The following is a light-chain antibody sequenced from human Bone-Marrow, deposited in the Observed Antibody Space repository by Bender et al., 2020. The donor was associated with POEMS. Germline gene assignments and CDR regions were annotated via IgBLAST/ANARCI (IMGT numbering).Light chain of an antibody. CDR3: CSYSYSGTFFYV. J-gene: IGLJ1*01. V-gene: IGLV2-23*02. CDR2: EVN. CDR1: SSYIGGDNF. Sequence: QSALTQPASVSGSPGQTITISCSGVSSYIGGDNFVSWYQQHPGKAPKVIIYEVNERPSGVSIRFSGSKSGNTASLTISGLQVEDEADYYCCSYSYSGTFFYVFGTGTKVTVL.